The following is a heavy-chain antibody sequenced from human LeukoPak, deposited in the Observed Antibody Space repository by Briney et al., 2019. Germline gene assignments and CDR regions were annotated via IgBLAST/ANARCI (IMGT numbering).Heavy chain of an antibody. Sequence: SETLSLTCTVSGGSIRSSYYYWGWIRQPPGKGLEWIGSIYDSGSTYYNPSLKSRVTISVDKSKNQFSLKLSSVTAADTAVYYCARDGYYDSSGYSEGYAFDIWGQGTMVTVSS. CDR1: GGSIRSSYYY. CDR3: ARDGYYDSSGYSEGYAFDI. CDR2: IYDSGST. V-gene: IGHV4-39*07. J-gene: IGHJ3*02. D-gene: IGHD3-22*01.